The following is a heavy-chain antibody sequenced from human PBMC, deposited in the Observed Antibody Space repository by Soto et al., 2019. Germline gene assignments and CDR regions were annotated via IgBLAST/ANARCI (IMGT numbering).Heavy chain of an antibody. Sequence: GGSLRLSXAASGFTFSNYWMHWVRQAPGKGLVWVSRINSDGSSASYADSVKGRFTISRDNAKNTLYLQMNSLRAEDTAVYYCARDTLELLYYFDYWGQGTLVTVSS. J-gene: IGHJ4*02. CDR2: INSDGSSA. CDR1: GFTFSNYW. D-gene: IGHD1-7*01. CDR3: ARDTLELLYYFDY. V-gene: IGHV3-74*01.